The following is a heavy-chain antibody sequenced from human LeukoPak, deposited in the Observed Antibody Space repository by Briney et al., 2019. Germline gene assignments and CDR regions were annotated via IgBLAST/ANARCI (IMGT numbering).Heavy chain of an antibody. D-gene: IGHD5-18*01. J-gene: IGHJ4*02. V-gene: IGHV3-73*01. CDR3: TRLITAGNYFDF. CDR2: IRSKANSYAT. Sequence: PGGSLRLSCAASGFTFSGSAMHWVRQASGKGLEWVGRIRSKANSYATAYAASVKGRFTISRDDSKNTAYLQLNSLKAEDTAVYYCTRLITAGNYFDFWGQGTLVTVSS. CDR1: GFTFSGSA.